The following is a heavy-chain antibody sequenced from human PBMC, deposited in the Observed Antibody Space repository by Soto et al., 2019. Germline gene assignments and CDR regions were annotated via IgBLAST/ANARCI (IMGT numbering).Heavy chain of an antibody. CDR3: ARADRPHRNYGSLYYFDY. J-gene: IGHJ4*02. CDR1: GYTFTSYG. CDR2: ISAYNGNT. Sequence: ASVKVSCKASGYTFTSYGISWVRQAPGQGLEWMGWISAYNGNTNYAQKLQGRVTMTTDTSTSTAYMELRSLRSDDTAVYYCARADRPHRNYGSLYYFDYWGQGTLVTVSS. D-gene: IGHD1-7*01. V-gene: IGHV1-18*01.